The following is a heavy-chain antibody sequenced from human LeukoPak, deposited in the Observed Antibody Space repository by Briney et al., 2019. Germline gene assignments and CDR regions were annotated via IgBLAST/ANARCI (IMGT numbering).Heavy chain of an antibody. Sequence: PGGSLRLSCAASGFTFSSYAMSWVRQAPGKGLEWVSGISGSGGSTYYAESVKGRFTTSRDNSKNTLYLQMNSLRAEDTAVYYCAKSIVVVIDAFDIWGQGTLVTVSS. CDR2: ISGSGGST. CDR3: AKSIVVVIDAFDI. CDR1: GFTFSSYA. V-gene: IGHV3-23*01. J-gene: IGHJ3*02. D-gene: IGHD3-22*01.